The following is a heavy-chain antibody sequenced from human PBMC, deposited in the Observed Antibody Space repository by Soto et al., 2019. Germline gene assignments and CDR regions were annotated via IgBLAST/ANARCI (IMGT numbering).Heavy chain of an antibody. CDR2: INDDGTRT. D-gene: IGHD3-10*01. Sequence: TGGSLRLSCAASGFVFNMYWMHWVRQVPGEGPEWVTRINDDGTRTDYADSAKGRFTISRDNAKDILYLQMNALRVDDTAVYYCIRGPRPSSVGTGAFWGQGTLVTVS. V-gene: IGHV3-74*01. CDR3: IRGPRPSSVGTGAF. J-gene: IGHJ4*02. CDR1: GFVFNMYW.